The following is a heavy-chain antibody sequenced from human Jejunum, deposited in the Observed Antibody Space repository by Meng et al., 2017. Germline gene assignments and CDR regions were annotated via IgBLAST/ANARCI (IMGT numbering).Heavy chain of an antibody. CDR1: GVTISSGYG. CDR2: IDNSERT. CDR3: ARGVYYSFDY. J-gene: IGHJ4*02. Sequence: VRLEECGPVLVQCSTTLTRMVSPSGVTISSGYGRPQVRQSPGKGLEWIVEIDNSERTHYIPSPQSPVTISADKSKTQFSLKLTSVTSADTAVYNCARGVYYSFDYWGQGTLVTVSS. D-gene: IGHD3-10*01. V-gene: IGHV4-4*02.